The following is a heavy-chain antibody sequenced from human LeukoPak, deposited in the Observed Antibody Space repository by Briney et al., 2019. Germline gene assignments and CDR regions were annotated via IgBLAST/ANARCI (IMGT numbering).Heavy chain of an antibody. Sequence: ASVNVSCKASGYTFTDYAMHWVRQAPGERLEWMGWINTGKGNTKYSQKFQGRVTITMDTSASTAYMELSSLRSEDTAVYYCARDSGSGSNDYWGQGALVTVSS. V-gene: IGHV1-3*04. CDR2: INTGKGNT. CDR3: ARDSGSGSNDY. J-gene: IGHJ4*02. CDR1: GYTFTDYA. D-gene: IGHD1-26*01.